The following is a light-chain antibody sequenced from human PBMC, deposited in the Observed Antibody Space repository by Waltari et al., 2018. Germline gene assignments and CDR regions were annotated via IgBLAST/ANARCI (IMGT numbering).Light chain of an antibody. CDR2: AVT. V-gene: IGLV2-8*01. J-gene: IGLJ2*01. Sequence: QSALTQPPPASGSPGPSVTIPCPGTSSDVGASNHVPWYQQHPGKAPRPMIYAVTKRPSGVPDRFSGSKSGNTASLTVSGLQAEDEADYYCGSYAGYNKVFGGGTKLTVL. CDR1: SSDVGASNH. CDR3: GSYAGYNKV.